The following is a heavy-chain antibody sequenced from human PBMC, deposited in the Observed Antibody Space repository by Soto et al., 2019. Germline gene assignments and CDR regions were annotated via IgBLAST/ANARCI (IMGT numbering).Heavy chain of an antibody. CDR2: ISSSGET. CDR1: GDSIDNTVFF. Sequence: PSETLSLTCSVSGDSIDNTVFFWNWIRQHPEKGLEWIGYISSSGETYYNPSLKSRVTMSLDTSRNQFSLNLTSVTAADTAVYFCARHLSGDYPNSNWFDPWGQETLVTVSS. CDR3: ARHLSGDYPNSNWFDP. V-gene: IGHV4-31*03. J-gene: IGHJ5*02. D-gene: IGHD4-17*01.